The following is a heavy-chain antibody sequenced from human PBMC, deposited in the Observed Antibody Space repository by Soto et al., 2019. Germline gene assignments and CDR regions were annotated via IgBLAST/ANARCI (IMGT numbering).Heavy chain of an antibody. D-gene: IGHD3-22*01. CDR1: GFTFSSYS. CDR2: ISGSGSTI. J-gene: IGHJ1*01. CDR3: ARDHYDTSGYYSTCFQH. Sequence: PGGSLRLSCAASGFTFSSYSMNWVRQAPGKGLEWVSYISGSGSTIYYADSVKGRFTISRDNAKNSLYLQMNSLRDEDTAVYYCARDHYDTSGYYSTCFQHWGQGTLVTVSS. V-gene: IGHV3-48*02.